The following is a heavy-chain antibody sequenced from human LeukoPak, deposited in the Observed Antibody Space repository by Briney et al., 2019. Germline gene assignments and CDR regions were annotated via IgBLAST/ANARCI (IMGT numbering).Heavy chain of an antibody. CDR3: VRESRTGDRDFDY. CDR2: ISSGSRTI. Sequence: GGSLRLSCAASGFSFSGYSMNWVRQAPGRGLEWISYISSGSRTIFYAHSVKGRFTISRDNAKNSLYLLMDSLRADDTAVYYCVRESRTGDRDFDYWGQGTLITVSS. CDR1: GFSFSGYS. J-gene: IGHJ4*02. D-gene: IGHD7-27*01. V-gene: IGHV3-48*01.